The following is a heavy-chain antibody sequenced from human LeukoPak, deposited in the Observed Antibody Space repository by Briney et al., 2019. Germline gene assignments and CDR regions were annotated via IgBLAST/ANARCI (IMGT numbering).Heavy chain of an antibody. CDR3: ARGGYSYGLRPDAFDI. Sequence: SETLSLTCTVSGGSISSSSYYRGWIRQPPGKGLEWIGSIYYSGSTYYNPSLKSRVTISVDTSKNQFSLKLSSVTAADTAVYFCARGGYSYGLRPDAFDIWGQGTMVTVSS. CDR2: IYYSGST. V-gene: IGHV4-39*07. CDR1: GGSISSSSYY. D-gene: IGHD5-18*01. J-gene: IGHJ3*02.